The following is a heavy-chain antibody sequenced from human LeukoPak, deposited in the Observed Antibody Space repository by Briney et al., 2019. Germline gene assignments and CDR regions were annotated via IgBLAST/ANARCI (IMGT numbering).Heavy chain of an antibody. CDR1: GFTFSSYA. V-gene: IGHV3-23*01. D-gene: IGHD3-22*01. J-gene: IGHJ2*01. CDR2: ISGSDGST. Sequence: GGSLRLSCAASGFTFSSYAMSWVRQAPGKGLDWVSGISGSDGSTYYADSVKGRFTISIDNSKNTPYLQMNSLRAEDTAVYYCAKGDSSGYNLHFDLWGRGTLVTVSS. CDR3: AKGDSSGYNLHFDL.